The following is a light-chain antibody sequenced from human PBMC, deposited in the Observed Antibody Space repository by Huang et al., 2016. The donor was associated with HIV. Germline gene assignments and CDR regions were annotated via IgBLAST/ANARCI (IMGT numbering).Light chain of an antibody. CDR2: WAS. CDR1: QSVFLNSKNKNY. Sequence: SLGERATFHCTSSQSVFLNSKNKNYLAWYQQKPEQAPKLLVYWASTRASGVPDRFSGSVSETDFTLTISSLRVEGVALYYCLQYYSVPRTCGGGTKVDIK. V-gene: IGKV4-1*01. J-gene: IGKJ4*01. CDR3: LQYYSVPRT.